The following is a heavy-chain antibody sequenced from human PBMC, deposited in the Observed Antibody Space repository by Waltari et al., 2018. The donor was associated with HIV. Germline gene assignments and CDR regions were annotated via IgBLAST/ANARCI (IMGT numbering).Heavy chain of an antibody. V-gene: IGHV3-74*01. D-gene: IGHD1-26*01. CDR2: SNTDGSDT. CDR1: GFTFSSYW. J-gene: IGHJ4*02. CDR3: ARDRYTGSSDFDY. Sequence: EVQLVESGGGLVQPGGSLRLSCAASGFTFSSYWMHWVRQAPGKGLVWVALSNTDGSDTRYGDSVKGRFTISRDNAKNTLYLQMNSLRDEDTAMYYCARDRYTGSSDFDYWGQGTLVSVSS.